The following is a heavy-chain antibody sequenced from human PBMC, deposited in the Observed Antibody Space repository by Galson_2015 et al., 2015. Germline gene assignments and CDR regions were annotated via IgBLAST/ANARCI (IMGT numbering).Heavy chain of an antibody. J-gene: IGHJ2*01. CDR3: ALAWTNYWYFDL. CDR1: GFTFSSYA. V-gene: IGHV3-23*01. Sequence: SLRLSCAAPGFTFSSYAMSWVRQAPGKGLEWVSSISGSVGSLHYADSVKGRFTISRDNSKNTLYLQMNSLEAEDTAICYCALAWTNYWYFDLWGRGTLVTVSS. CDR2: ISGSVGSL. D-gene: IGHD3/OR15-3a*01.